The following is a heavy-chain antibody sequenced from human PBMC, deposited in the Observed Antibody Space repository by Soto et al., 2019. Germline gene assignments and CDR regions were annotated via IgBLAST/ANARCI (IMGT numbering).Heavy chain of an antibody. Sequence: GGSLRLSWAASGFTFRNNVLSWVRQAPGKGLDWVSGITGSGRDTYYADSVKGRFTISRDNSKNMVFLQMNSLRAEDTALYYCAKNGLDNSPSAIDSWGPGTLVTVSS. CDR1: GFTFRNNV. CDR3: AKNGLDNSPSAIDS. V-gene: IGHV3-23*01. CDR2: ITGSGRDT. D-gene: IGHD2-8*01. J-gene: IGHJ4*02.